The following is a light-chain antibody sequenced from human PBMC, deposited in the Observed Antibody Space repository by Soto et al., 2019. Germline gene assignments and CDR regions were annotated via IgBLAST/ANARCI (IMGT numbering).Light chain of an antibody. CDR2: GAS. J-gene: IGKJ1*01. Sequence: EVVLTQSPAILSLSPGDSGTLSCRASQNIGSYLVWYQQRPGQAPRLLIYGASHKAVGVPDRFIGSGSGTDFTLTITRLEPEDFAVYYCHQFLTAPRTFGQGTKVDIK. V-gene: IGKV3-20*01. CDR3: HQFLTAPRT. CDR1: QNIGSY.